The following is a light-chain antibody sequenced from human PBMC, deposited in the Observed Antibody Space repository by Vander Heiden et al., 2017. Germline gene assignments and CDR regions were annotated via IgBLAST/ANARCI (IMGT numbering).Light chain of an antibody. CDR1: NIGSKS. Sequence: SHVLTHPPPVSVAPGQTARITCGGNNIGSKSVHWYQQKPGQAPALVVYDDSDRPSGIPERFSGSNSGNTATLTISRVEAGDEADYYCQVCDSSSDHPFLVFGGGTKLTVL. CDR3: QVCDSSSDHPFLV. V-gene: IGLV3-21*02. CDR2: DDS. J-gene: IGLJ3*02.